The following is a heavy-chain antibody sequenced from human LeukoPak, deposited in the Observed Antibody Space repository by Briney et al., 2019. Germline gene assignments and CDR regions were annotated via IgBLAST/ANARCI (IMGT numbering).Heavy chain of an antibody. Sequence: GASVKVSCKASGYTFTSYYMHWVRQAPGQGFEWMGIINPSGGSTSYAQKFQGRVTMTRDTSTSTVYMELSSLRSEDTAVYYCAYDSSGQSTGDAFDIWGQGTMVTVSS. D-gene: IGHD3-22*01. CDR2: INPSGGST. V-gene: IGHV1-46*01. CDR3: AYDSSGQSTGDAFDI. J-gene: IGHJ3*02. CDR1: GYTFTSYY.